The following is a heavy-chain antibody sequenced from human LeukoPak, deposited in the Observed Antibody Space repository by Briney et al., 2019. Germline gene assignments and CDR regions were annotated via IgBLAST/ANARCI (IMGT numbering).Heavy chain of an antibody. CDR3: ARADYCGGDCVDAFDI. D-gene: IGHD2-21*01. Sequence: SETLSLTYTVSGGSISSGDYHWSWIRQPPGKGLEWIGYIYYSGSTYYNPSLKSRVTISVDTSKNQFSLKLSSVTAADTAVYYCARADYCGGDCVDAFDIWGQGTMVTVSS. CDR2: IYYSGST. V-gene: IGHV4-30-4*08. J-gene: IGHJ3*02. CDR1: GGSISSGDYH.